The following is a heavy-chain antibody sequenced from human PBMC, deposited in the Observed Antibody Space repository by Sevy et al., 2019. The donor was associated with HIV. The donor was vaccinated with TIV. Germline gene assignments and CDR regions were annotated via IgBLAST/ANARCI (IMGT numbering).Heavy chain of an antibody. CDR1: GFIFSGYG. J-gene: IGHJ1*01. CDR3: AKDRITAARFQH. Sequence: GGSLRLSCAASGFIFSGYGRSWVRQAPGQGLEWVSAISGSGGSTYYADSVKGRFTISRDNFRNTLYLQMNSLRAEDTAVYYCAKDRITAARFQHWGQGTLVTVSS. CDR2: ISGSGGST. D-gene: IGHD6-13*01. V-gene: IGHV3-23*01.